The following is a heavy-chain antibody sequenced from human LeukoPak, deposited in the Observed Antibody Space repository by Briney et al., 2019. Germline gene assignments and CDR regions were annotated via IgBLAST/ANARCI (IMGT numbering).Heavy chain of an antibody. CDR1: GFNFSSYV. V-gene: IGHV3-30*02. CDR2: IRYDGSNQ. D-gene: IGHD5-12*01. CDR3: AKAGGYDLGNEFFQH. Sequence: GGSLRLFCAASGFNFSSYVMHWVGQAPGRGLEWVAFIRYDGSNQYHADSVKGRFTISRDNSKNTLYLQMNILRAEDTAVYYCAKAGGYDLGNEFFQHWGQGTLVTVSS. J-gene: IGHJ1*01.